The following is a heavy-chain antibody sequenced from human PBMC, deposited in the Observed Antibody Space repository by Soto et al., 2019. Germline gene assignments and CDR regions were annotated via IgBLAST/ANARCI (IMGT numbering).Heavy chain of an antibody. D-gene: IGHD1-26*01. CDR3: AREEGASGY. CDR2: IYYSGST. J-gene: IGHJ4*02. CDR1: GGSISSYY. V-gene: IGHV4-59*01. Sequence: KSSETLSLTCTVSGGSISSYYWSWIRQPPGKGLEWIAYIYYSGSTDYNPSLKSRVTISVDTSKNQFSLKLSSVTAADTAVYYCAREEGASGYWGQGTLVTVSS.